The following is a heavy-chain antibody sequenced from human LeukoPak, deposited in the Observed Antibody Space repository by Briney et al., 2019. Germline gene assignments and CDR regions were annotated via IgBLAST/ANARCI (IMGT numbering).Heavy chain of an antibody. CDR3: ARDVENNWFDP. Sequence: GGSLRLSCAASGFTFSSYGMHWVRQAPGKGLEWVAVIWNDGSNKYYADSVKGRFTISRDNTKNTLYLQMNSLRAEDTAVYYCARDVENNWFDPWGQGTLVTVSS. V-gene: IGHV3-33*01. CDR2: IWNDGSNK. D-gene: IGHD2-21*01. CDR1: GFTFSSYG. J-gene: IGHJ5*02.